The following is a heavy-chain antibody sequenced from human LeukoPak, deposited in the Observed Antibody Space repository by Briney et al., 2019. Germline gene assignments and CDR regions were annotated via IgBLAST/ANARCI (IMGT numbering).Heavy chain of an antibody. CDR2: IYHSGST. V-gene: IGHV4-38-2*01. Sequence: SETLSLTCAVSGYSISSGYYWGWIRQPPGKGLEWIGSIYHSGSTYYNPSLKSRVTISVDTSKNQFSLKLSSVTSADTAVYYCARSMTTVTRGHFDYWGQGTLVTVSS. D-gene: IGHD4-17*01. J-gene: IGHJ4*02. CDR1: GYSISSGYY. CDR3: ARSMTTVTRGHFDY.